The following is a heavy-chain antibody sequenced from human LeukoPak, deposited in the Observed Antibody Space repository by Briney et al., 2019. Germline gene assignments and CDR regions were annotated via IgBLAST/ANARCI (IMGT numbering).Heavy chain of an antibody. CDR3: ARESSTSCYDY. Sequence: ASETLSLTCTVSGGSISSYYWSWIRQPPGKGLEWIGYIYYSGSTNYNPSLKSRVTISVDTPKNQFSLKLSSVTAADTAVYYCARESSTSCYDYWGQGTLVTVSS. CDR1: GGSISSYY. CDR2: IYYSGST. D-gene: IGHD2-2*01. J-gene: IGHJ4*02. V-gene: IGHV4-59*01.